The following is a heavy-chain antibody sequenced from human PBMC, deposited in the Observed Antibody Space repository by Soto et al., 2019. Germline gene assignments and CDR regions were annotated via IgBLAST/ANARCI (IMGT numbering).Heavy chain of an antibody. CDR2: IYYSGST. V-gene: IGHV4-59*08. CDR3: ASGYSSSWGGFDY. Sequence: SETLSLTCTVSGGSISSYYWSWIRQPPGKGLEWIGYIYYSGSTNYNPSLKSRVTISVDTSKNQFSLKLSSVTAADTAVYYCASGYSSSWGGFDYWGQGTLVTVSS. CDR1: GGSISSYY. J-gene: IGHJ4*02. D-gene: IGHD6-13*01.